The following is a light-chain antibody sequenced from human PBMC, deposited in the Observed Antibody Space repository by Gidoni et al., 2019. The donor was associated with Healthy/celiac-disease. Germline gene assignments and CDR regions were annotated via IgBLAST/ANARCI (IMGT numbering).Light chain of an antibody. J-gene: IGLJ2*01. CDR2: DVS. Sequence: LTQPRSVSGSPGQSVTISCTGTSSDVGGYNYVSWYQQHPGKAPKLMIYDVSKRPSGVPDRFSGSKSGNTASLTISVLQAEDEADYYCCSYAGSYTVVFGGGTKLTVL. CDR3: CSYAGSYTVV. V-gene: IGLV2-11*01. CDR1: SSDVGGYNY.